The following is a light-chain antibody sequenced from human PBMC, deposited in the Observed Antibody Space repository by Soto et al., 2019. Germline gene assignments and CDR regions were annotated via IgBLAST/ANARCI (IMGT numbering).Light chain of an antibody. V-gene: IGKV3-20*01. CDR2: GAS. CDR3: QQYSIYWNT. J-gene: IGKJ2*01. CDR1: QSVSSSY. Sequence: EIVLTQSPGTLSLSPGERATLSCRASQSVSSSYLAWYQQKPGQAPRLLIYGASSRATGIPDRFSGSGSGTEFTLTISSLQPDDFATYYCQQYSIYWNTFGQGTKLEIK.